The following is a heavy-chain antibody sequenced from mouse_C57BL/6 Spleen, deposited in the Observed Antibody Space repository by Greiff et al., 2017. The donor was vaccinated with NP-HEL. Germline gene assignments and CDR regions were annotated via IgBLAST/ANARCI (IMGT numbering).Heavy chain of an antibody. D-gene: IGHD1-1*01. CDR2: ISYDGSN. V-gene: IGHV3-6*01. CDR3: ARENTTVNFDY. J-gene: IGHJ2*01. Sequence: EVKLVESGPGLVKPSQSLSLTCSVTGYSITSGYYWNWIRQFPGNKLEWMGYISYDGSNNYNPSLKNRISITRDTSKNQFFLKLNSVTTEDTATYYCARENTTVNFDYWGQGTTLTVSS. CDR1: GYSITSGYY.